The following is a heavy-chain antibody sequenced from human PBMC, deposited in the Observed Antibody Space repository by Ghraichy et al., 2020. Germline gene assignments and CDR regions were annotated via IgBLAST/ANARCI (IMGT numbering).Heavy chain of an antibody. J-gene: IGHJ4*02. D-gene: IGHD3-10*01. Sequence: GGSLRLSCAASGFTFSSFWMIWVRQAPGRGLEWVASMNQGGSEKHYVDSVKGRFTISRDNAKNSLYLQMNSLRAEDTAIYYCARDRGPNTLDYWGKGTLVTVSS. CDR2: MNQGGSEK. V-gene: IGHV3-7*03. CDR1: GFTFSSFW. CDR3: ARDRGPNTLDY.